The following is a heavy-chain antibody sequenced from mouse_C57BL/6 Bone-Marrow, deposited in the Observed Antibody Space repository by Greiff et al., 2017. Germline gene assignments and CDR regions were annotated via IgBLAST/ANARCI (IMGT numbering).Heavy chain of an antibody. V-gene: IGHV1-69*01. CDR3: ARDYYCSSFWFAY. CDR1: GYTFTSYW. Sequence: QVQLQQPGAELVMPGASVKLSCKASGYTFTSYWMHWVKQRPGQGLEWIGEIDPSDSYTNYTQKFKGKSTLTVDKSSSTAYMQLSSLTSEDSAVYNSARDYYCSSFWFAYWGQGTLVTVSA. D-gene: IGHD1-1*01. CDR2: IDPSDSYT. J-gene: IGHJ3*01.